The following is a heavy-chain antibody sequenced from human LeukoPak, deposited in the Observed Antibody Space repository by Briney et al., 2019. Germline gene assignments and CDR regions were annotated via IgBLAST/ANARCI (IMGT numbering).Heavy chain of an antibody. CDR2: ISAYNGNT. CDR3: ARHGNPYYYDSSGRNFDY. J-gene: IGHJ4*02. Sequence: ASVKVSCKASGYTFTSYGISWVRQAPGQGLEWMGWISAYNGNTNYAQKLQGRVTMTTDTSTSTAYMELRSLRSDDTAVYYCARHGNPYYYDSSGRNFDYWGQGTLVTVSS. V-gene: IGHV1-18*01. CDR1: GYTFTSYG. D-gene: IGHD3-22*01.